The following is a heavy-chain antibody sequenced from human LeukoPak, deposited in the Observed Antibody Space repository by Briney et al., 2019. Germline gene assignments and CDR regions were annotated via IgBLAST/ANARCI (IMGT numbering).Heavy chain of an antibody. CDR1: GFTFSSYS. J-gene: IGHJ4*02. V-gene: IGHV3-21*05. CDR2: ISSASGSI. Sequence: EGSLRLSCAASGFTFSSYSMNWVRQAPGKGLEWVSYISSASGSIYYADSVKGRFTISRDNAKNSLYLQMNSLRAEDTAVYYCARTGYCGGDCYGGGDYWGQGTLVTVSS. CDR3: ARTGYCGGDCYGGGDY. D-gene: IGHD2-21*02.